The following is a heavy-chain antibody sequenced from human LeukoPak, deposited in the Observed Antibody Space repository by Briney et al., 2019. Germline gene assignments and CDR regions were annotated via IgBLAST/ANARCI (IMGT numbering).Heavy chain of an antibody. V-gene: IGHV3-74*01. Sequence: GESLKISCAASGFTFSSYWMHWVRQAPGKGLVWVSRINSDGSSTSYADSVKGRFTISRDNAKNTLYLQMNSLRAEDTAVYYCARDRGSYSIDYWGQGTLVTVSS. CDR1: GFTFSSYW. D-gene: IGHD1-26*01. J-gene: IGHJ4*02. CDR2: INSDGSST. CDR3: ARDRGSYSIDY.